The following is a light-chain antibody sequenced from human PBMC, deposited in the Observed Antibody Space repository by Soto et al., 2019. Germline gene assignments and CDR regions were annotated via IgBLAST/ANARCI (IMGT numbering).Light chain of an antibody. Sequence: DLQMTQSASSLSVSVGDRVTITCRASQSIGTFLNWYQQKPGKAPKVLIYGATNLQSGVPSRFSGSGSGTDFSLTISSLQPEDFATYHCQQTYRLPKMTFGQGTKVEIK. J-gene: IGKJ1*01. CDR1: QSIGTF. CDR2: GAT. CDR3: QQTYRLPKMT. V-gene: IGKV1-39*01.